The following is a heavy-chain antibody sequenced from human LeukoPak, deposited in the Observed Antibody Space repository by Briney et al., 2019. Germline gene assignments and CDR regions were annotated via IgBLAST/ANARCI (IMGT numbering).Heavy chain of an antibody. V-gene: IGHV3-30*03. CDR2: ISYDGSNK. D-gene: IGHD1-7*01. CDR3: ARGTYNWNYVD. J-gene: IGHJ4*02. Sequence: GGSLRLSCAASGFTFSSYGMHWVRQAPGKGLEWVAVISYDGSNKYYADSVKGRFTISRDNSKNTLYLQMNSLRAEDTAVYYCARGTYNWNYVDWGQGTLVTVSS. CDR1: GFTFSSYG.